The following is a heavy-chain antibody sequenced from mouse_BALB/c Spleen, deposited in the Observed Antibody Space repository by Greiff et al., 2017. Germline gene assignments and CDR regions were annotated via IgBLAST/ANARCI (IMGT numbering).Heavy chain of an antibody. CDR2: IYPGNGDT. J-gene: IGHJ4*01. D-gene: IGHD2-1*01. Sequence: QVQLQQPGAELVKPGASVKMSCKASGYTFTSYNMHWVKQTPGQGLEWIGAIYPGNGDTSYNQKFKGKATLTADKSSSTAYMQLSSLTSEDSAVYYCARGLYYGNHAMDYWGQGTSVTVSS. CDR3: ARGLYYGNHAMDY. CDR1: GYTFTSYN. V-gene: IGHV1-12*01.